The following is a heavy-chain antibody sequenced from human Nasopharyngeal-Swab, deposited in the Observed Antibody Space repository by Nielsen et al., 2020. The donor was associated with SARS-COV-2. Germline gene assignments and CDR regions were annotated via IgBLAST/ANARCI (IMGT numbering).Heavy chain of an antibody. J-gene: IGHJ4*02. Sequence: GGSLRLSCVVSGFSVSGKHMSWVRQAPGKGLEWVSVIYDGPNTLYADSVQGRFIISRDNSRNTLYLQMNSLRTEDTAVYYCAKVQNELFVSLPLDFWGQGTLVTVSS. CDR2: IYDGPNT. CDR3: AKVQNELFVSLPLDF. D-gene: IGHD1-1*01. V-gene: IGHV3-53*05. CDR1: GFSVSGKH.